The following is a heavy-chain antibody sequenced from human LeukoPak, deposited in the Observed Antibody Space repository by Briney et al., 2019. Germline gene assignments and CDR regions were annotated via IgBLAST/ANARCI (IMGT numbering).Heavy chain of an antibody. J-gene: IGHJ6*01. CDR1: GLTLSGKY. CDR3: ASRDKGYYYGMDV. CDR2: LYSVFSI. V-gene: IGHV3-66*01. D-gene: IGHD5-24*01. Sequence: GGSLRLSCAPSGLTLSGKYMSWVRQAPGEGLEWVSLLYSVFSIYYAHTVKGRFSISRDNSKNTLYLQMISLRAEYTAVYYCASRDKGYYYGMDVWGQGSTVTVSS.